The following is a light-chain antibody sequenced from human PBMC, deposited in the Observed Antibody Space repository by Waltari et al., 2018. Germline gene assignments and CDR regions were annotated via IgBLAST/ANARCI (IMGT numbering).Light chain of an antibody. J-gene: IGLJ2*01. CDR2: KDS. CDR1: ALPKQY. Sequence: SYELTQPPSVSVSPGQTARITCSGDALPKQYAYWYQQKPGQAPVLVIYKDSERPSGIPERSSGSSSGTTFTLTISGVQAEDEADDYCQSADSSGTYVVFGGGTKLPVL. V-gene: IGLV3-25*03. CDR3: QSADSSGTYVV.